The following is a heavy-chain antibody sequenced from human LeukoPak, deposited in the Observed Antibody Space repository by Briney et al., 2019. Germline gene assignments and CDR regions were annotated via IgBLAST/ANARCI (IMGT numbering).Heavy chain of an antibody. CDR3: ARGRGYDVPEYFDY. CDR2: IYYSGST. CDR1: GGSISSYY. Sequence: SETLSLTCTVSGGSISSYYWSWIRQPPGKGLEWIGYIYYSGSTNYNPSLKSRVTISVDTSKNQFSLKLSSVTAADTAVYYCARGRGYDVPEYFDYWGQGTLVTVSS. J-gene: IGHJ4*02. V-gene: IGHV4-59*01. D-gene: IGHD3-16*01.